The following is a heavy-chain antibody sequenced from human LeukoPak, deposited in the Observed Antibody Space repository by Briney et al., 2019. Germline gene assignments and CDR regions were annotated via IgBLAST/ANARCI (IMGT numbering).Heavy chain of an antibody. CDR1: GYIFTNYW. CDR2: ILPGDSDT. CDR3: ARQGAGASYYDPTGLPRGAFDS. J-gene: IGHJ3*02. Sequence: GESLKISCRASGYIFTNYWIAWVRWMPGEGLQWMGIILPGDSDTRYSPSFRGQVTISAETSTRTAYLQWTSLRASDGAIYYCARQGAGASYYDPTGLPRGAFDSWGQGTTVTVSS. D-gene: IGHD3-22*01. V-gene: IGHV5-51*01.